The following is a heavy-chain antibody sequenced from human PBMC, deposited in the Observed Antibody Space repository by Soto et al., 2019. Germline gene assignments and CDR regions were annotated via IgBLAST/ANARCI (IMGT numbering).Heavy chain of an antibody. Sequence: EVQLLESGGGLVQPGGSLRLSCAASGFTFSSYAMSWVRQAPGKGLEWVSAISGSGGSTYYADSVKGRFTISRDNSKNTLYRQMNSLRAEDTAVYYWAKDTGGIVATMDWGQGTLGTGSS. CDR3: AKDTGGIVATMD. CDR1: GFTFSSYA. D-gene: IGHD5-12*01. CDR2: ISGSGGST. V-gene: IGHV3-23*01. J-gene: IGHJ1*01.